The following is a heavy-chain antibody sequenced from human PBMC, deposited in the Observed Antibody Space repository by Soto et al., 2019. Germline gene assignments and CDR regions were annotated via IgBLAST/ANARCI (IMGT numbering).Heavy chain of an antibody. CDR1: GGTFSSYS. CDR2: IIPIFGTA. CDR3: ARGVKLERRSVSYYGMDV. Sequence: SVNVSCKASGGTFSSYSISWVRQAPGQGLECMGGIIPIFGTANYAQKFQGRVTITADESTSTAYMELSSLRSEDTAVYYCARGVKLERRSVSYYGMDVWGQGTTVTVSS. V-gene: IGHV1-69*13. J-gene: IGHJ6*02. D-gene: IGHD1-1*01.